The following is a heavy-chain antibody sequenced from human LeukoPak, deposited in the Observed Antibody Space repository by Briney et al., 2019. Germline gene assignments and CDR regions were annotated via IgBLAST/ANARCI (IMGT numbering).Heavy chain of an antibody. CDR1: GYTFTSYY. V-gene: IGHV1-46*01. Sequence: VASVKVSCNASGYTFTSYYMHLVRQARGQGLEWMGIINPSGGSTSYAQRFQGRVTMTRDTSTSTVYMELSSLRSEDTAVYYCARVDSSGYYYWGQGTLVTVSS. J-gene: IGHJ4*02. D-gene: IGHD3-22*01. CDR3: ARVDSSGYYY. CDR2: INPSGGST.